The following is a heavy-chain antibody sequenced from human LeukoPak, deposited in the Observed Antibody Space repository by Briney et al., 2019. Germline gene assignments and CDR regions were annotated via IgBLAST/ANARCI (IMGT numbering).Heavy chain of an antibody. CDR3: ARTQYCVNGVCQKTAYYFDY. CDR1: GFTFSTYA. V-gene: IGHV3-7*01. D-gene: IGHD2-8*01. J-gene: IGHJ4*02. CDR2: IKQDGSEK. Sequence: PGGSLRLSCAASGFTFSTYAMSWVRQAPGKGLEWVANIKQDGSEKYYVDSVKGRFTISRDNAKNSLYLQVNSLRAEDTAVYYCARTQYCVNGVCQKTAYYFDYWGQGTLVTVSS.